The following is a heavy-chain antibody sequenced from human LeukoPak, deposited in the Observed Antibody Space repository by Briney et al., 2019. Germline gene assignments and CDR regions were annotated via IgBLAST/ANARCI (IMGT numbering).Heavy chain of an antibody. J-gene: IGHJ4*02. Sequence: SETLSLTCAVSGYSIRSGYYWAWIRQPPGKGLEWIGSLYHTRSTYYNPSLKSRVSMSVDRSNNNFSLKLSTVTASDTAVYYCARDRESSPWELLLDYWGQGILVTVSS. CDR1: GYSIRSGYY. V-gene: IGHV4-38-2*02. CDR3: ARDRESSPWELLLDY. CDR2: LYHTRST. D-gene: IGHD1-26*01.